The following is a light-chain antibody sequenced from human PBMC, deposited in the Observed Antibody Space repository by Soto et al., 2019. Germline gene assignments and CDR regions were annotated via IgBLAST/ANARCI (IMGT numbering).Light chain of an antibody. Sequence: AIQMTQSPSSLSASVGDRVTITCRASQGIRNDLVWYQQKPGKAPKLLIYAASSLQTGVPSRFSGSGSGTDFTLTISSLQPEDFSTYYCLKHSNIPPTFGQGTKVEVK. CDR2: AAS. CDR1: QGIRND. CDR3: LKHSNIPPT. V-gene: IGKV1-6*01. J-gene: IGKJ1*01.